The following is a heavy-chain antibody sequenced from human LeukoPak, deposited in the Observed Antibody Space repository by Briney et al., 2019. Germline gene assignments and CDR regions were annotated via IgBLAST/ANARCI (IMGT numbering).Heavy chain of an antibody. D-gene: IGHD3-22*01. CDR1: GGSISSYY. J-gene: IGHJ6*02. CDR2: IYYSGST. V-gene: IGHV4-59*08. Sequence: SETLSLTCTVSGGSISSYYWSWIRQPPGKGLEWIGYIYYSGSTNYNPSLKSRVTISVDTSKNQFSLKLSSVTAADTAVYYCARQVLSYDSSGYSLYYYYGMDVWGQGTTVTVSS. CDR3: ARQVLSYDSSGYSLYYYYGMDV.